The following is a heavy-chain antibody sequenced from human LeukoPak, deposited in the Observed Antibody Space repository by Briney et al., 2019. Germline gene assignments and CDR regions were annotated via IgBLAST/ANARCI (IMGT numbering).Heavy chain of an antibody. CDR2: INTNSGVT. D-gene: IGHD2-21*01. CDR1: GYPFSSCG. Sequence: ASVKVSCKTFGYPFSSCGINWVRQAPGQGLEWMGWINTNSGVTNYAQKFQGRVTMTRDTSINTAYMELSRLRSDDTAVYYCARDTYLAIWGQGTMVTVSS. J-gene: IGHJ3*02. V-gene: IGHV1-2*02. CDR3: ARDTYLAI.